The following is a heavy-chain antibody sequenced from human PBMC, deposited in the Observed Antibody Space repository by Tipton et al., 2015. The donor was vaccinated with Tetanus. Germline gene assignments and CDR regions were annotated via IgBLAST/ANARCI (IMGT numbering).Heavy chain of an antibody. V-gene: IGHV4-61*01. Sequence: LSLTCTVSGGSVSNGSYYWNWIRQPPGKGLEWIGYVYYNGNTHYNPALKSRVTISVDTSKNQFSLKLSSVTAADTAIYYCAREVPAAGHFDSWGQGTLVIVSS. CDR2: VYYNGNT. J-gene: IGHJ4*02. CDR3: AREVPAAGHFDS. CDR1: GGSVSNGSYY. D-gene: IGHD2-2*01.